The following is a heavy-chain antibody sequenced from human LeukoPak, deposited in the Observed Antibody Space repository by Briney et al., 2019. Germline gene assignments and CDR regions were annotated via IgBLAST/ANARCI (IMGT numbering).Heavy chain of an antibody. D-gene: IGHD6-13*01. CDR1: GGSISSSSYY. Sequence: SEALSLTCTVSGGSISSSSYYWGWIRQPPGKGLEWIGSIYYSGSTYYNPSLKSRVTISVDTSKNQFSLKLSSVTAADTAVYYCARGAYSSSWSLNWFDPWGQGTLVTVSS. J-gene: IGHJ5*02. CDR2: IYYSGST. CDR3: ARGAYSSSWSLNWFDP. V-gene: IGHV4-39*01.